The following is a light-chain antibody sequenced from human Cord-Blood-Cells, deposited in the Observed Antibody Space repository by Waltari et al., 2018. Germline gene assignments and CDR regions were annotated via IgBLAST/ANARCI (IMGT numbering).Light chain of an antibody. CDR3: QQSYSTPWT. V-gene: IGKV1-39*01. CDR2: AAS. Sequence: DIQMTQSPSSLSASVGDSVTITYRASQSISSYLNWYQQKPGKAPKLLIYAASSLQSGVPSRFSGSGSGSDFTLIISSLQPEDCATYYCQQSYSTPWTFGQGTKVAIK. CDR1: QSISSY. J-gene: IGKJ1*01.